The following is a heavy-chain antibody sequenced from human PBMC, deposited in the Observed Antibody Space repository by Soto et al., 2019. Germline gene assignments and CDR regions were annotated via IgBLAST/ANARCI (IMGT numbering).Heavy chain of an antibody. CDR2: ISYDGSNE. CDR3: VVESHMTPSEMDT. CDR1: GFNFRGLA. D-gene: IGHD2-15*01. J-gene: IGHJ5*02. Sequence: GGSLRLSCAGSGFNFRGLAMHWVRQAPGKGPEWVAVISYDGSNEYYGDSVKGRFTISRDNSKNTLSLHMTRLEPEDTALYYCVVESHMTPSEMDTWGQGAVVTVSS. V-gene: IGHV3-30*03.